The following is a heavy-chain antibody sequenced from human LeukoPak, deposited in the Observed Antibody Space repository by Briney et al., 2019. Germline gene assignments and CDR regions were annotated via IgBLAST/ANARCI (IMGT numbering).Heavy chain of an antibody. CDR1: GFTFSSYS. Sequence: IPGGSLRLSCAASGFTFSSYSMNWVRQAPGKGLEWVSSISSSSSYIDYADSVKGRFTISRDDAKNSLYLQMNSLRAEDTAVYYCARAKVHYYGSGSYYNLFDYWGQGTLVTVSS. CDR2: ISSSSSYI. V-gene: IGHV3-21*01. J-gene: IGHJ4*02. CDR3: ARAKVHYYGSGSYYNLFDY. D-gene: IGHD3-10*01.